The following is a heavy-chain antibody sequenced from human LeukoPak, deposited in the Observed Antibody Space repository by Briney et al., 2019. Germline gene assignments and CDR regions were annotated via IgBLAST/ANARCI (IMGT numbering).Heavy chain of an antibody. J-gene: IGHJ4*02. D-gene: IGHD2-2*01. CDR1: GGSISSVGYY. Sequence: SHTLSLTCTVSGGSISSVGYYWSWIRQHPGKGREWIGYIYYSGSTYYNPSLKSRVTISVDTSKNQFSLKLSSVTAADTAVYYCARGGRYCSSTSCYAYFDYWGQGTLVTVSS. V-gene: IGHV4-31*03. CDR3: ARGGRYCSSTSCYAYFDY. CDR2: IYYSGST.